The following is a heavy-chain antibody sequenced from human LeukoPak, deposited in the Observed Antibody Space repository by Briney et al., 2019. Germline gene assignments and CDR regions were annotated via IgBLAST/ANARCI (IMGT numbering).Heavy chain of an antibody. CDR1: GDSINNYY. Sequence: SETLSLTCTVSGDSINNYYWSWIRQSPGKGLEWIGHIYYSGSTNYNPSLKSRVTISVDTSKNQFSLILNSVTAADTAVYFCARGRGGYPYDFDYWGQGTLVTVSS. CDR3: ARGRGGYPYDFDY. J-gene: IGHJ4*02. D-gene: IGHD2-15*01. CDR2: IYYSGST. V-gene: IGHV4-59*01.